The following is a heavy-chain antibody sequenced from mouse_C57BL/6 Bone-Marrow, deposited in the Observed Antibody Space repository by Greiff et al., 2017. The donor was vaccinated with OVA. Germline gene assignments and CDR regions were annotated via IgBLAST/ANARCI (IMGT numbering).Heavy chain of an antibody. CDR3: ALTQYFDV. CDR1: GYTFTDYY. Sequence: VQLQQSGAELVRPGASVKLSCKASGYTFTDYYINWVKQRPGQGLEWIARIYPGSGNTYYNEKFKGKATLTAEKSSSTAYMQLRSLTSEDSAVYFCALTQYFDVWGTGTTVTVSS. D-gene: IGHD4-1*01. V-gene: IGHV1-76*01. CDR2: IYPGSGNT. J-gene: IGHJ1*03.